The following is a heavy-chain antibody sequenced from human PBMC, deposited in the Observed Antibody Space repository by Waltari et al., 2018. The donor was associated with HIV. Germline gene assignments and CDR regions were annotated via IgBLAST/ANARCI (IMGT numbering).Heavy chain of an antibody. CDR1: GGSINGRTYY. V-gene: IGHV4-39*02. J-gene: IGHJ5*02. CDR3: ARGTTIITGWFDP. Sequence: QLQLQESGPGLVEPSGTLSLTCPVSGGSINGRTYYWAWIRQPPGNGLEWIGSIYYDDTTYDNASVKSRFTITEDTSKNLFSLKLNSVTAADTAVYYCARGTTIITGWFDPWSQGTLVTVSS. CDR2: IYYDDTT. D-gene: IGHD1-20*01.